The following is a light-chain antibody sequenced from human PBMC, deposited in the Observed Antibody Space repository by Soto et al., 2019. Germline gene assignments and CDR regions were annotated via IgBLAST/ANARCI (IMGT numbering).Light chain of an antibody. J-gene: IGLJ2*01. CDR3: QSYDSSLSGSVV. Sequence: QSALTQPPSVSGAPGQRVAISCTGSSSNIGAGYDVHWYQQLPGTAPKLLIYGNSDRPSGVPDRFSGSKSGTSASLAITGLQAEDEADYYCQSYDSSLSGSVVFGGGTQVTVL. V-gene: IGLV1-40*01. CDR1: SSNIGAGYD. CDR2: GNS.